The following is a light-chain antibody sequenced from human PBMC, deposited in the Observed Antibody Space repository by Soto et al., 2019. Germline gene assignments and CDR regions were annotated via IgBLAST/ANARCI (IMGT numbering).Light chain of an antibody. CDR2: EVS. CDR3: SSFTSSSTLVV. J-gene: IGLJ1*01. Sequence: QSALTQPASVSGSPGQSITISCTGTSRDVGGYNYVSWYQQHPDRAPKVMIYEVSNRPSGVSNRFSGFKSGNTASLTISGLQAEDEADYYCSSFTSSSTLVVFGAGTKVTVL. V-gene: IGLV2-14*01. CDR1: SRDVGGYNY.